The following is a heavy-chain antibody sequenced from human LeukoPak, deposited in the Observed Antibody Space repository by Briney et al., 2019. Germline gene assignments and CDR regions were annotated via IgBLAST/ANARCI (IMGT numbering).Heavy chain of an antibody. Sequence: SETLSLTCTVSGGSISSYYWSWIRQPPGKGLEWIGYISDSGSTNYNPSLESRVTISVDTSKNQFSLKLSSVTAADTAVYYCARSYDILTGYFYFDYWGQGTLVTVSS. CDR1: GGSISSYY. CDR3: ARSYDILTGYFYFDY. J-gene: IGHJ4*02. V-gene: IGHV4-59*01. D-gene: IGHD3-9*01. CDR2: ISDSGST.